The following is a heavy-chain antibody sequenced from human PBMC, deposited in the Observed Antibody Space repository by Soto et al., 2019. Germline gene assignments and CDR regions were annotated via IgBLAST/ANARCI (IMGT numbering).Heavy chain of an antibody. J-gene: IGHJ6*02. Sequence: GGSLRLSCAASGFTFSNYAMRWVRQAPGKGLEWVSGISGSGGSTFYADSVKGRFTISRDNSENTLYLQMNSLRAEDAALYYCAKGARSSYYYGLDVWGQGTTVTVSS. CDR1: GFTFSNYA. D-gene: IGHD6-6*01. V-gene: IGHV3-23*01. CDR3: AKGARSSYYYGLDV. CDR2: ISGSGGST.